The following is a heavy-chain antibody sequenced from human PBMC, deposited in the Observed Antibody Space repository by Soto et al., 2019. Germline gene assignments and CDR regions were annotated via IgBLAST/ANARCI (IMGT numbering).Heavy chain of an antibody. J-gene: IGHJ4*02. D-gene: IGHD2-15*01. Sequence: ASVKVSCKASGYTFSNYGIHWVRQAPGQRLEWMSLINAGNGNTKYSQKFQGRVTLTRDTSASTAYMELSSLRSEDTAVYYCARVYCSGGSCYGIDYWGQGTLVTVSS. V-gene: IGHV1-3*01. CDR2: INAGNGNT. CDR1: GYTFSNYG. CDR3: ARVYCSGGSCYGIDY.